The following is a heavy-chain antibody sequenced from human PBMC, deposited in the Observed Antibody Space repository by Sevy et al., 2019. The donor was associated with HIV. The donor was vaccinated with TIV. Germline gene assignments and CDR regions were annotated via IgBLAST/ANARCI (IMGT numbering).Heavy chain of an antibody. V-gene: IGHV3-9*01. D-gene: IGHD2-21*02. CDR3: AKDTAQGDPGYFFDY. CDR2: ISWNSGSI. J-gene: IGHJ4*02. CDR1: GFTFDDYA. Sequence: GGSLRLSCAASGFTFDDYAMHWVRQAPGKGLEWVSGISWNSGSIGYADSVKGRFTMSRDNAKNSLYLQMNNLRAEDTALYYCAKDTAQGDPGYFFDYWGQGTLVTVSS.